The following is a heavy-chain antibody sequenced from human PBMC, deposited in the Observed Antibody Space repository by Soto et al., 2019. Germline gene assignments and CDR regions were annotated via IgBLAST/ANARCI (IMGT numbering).Heavy chain of an antibody. CDR2: IKQDGSEK. Sequence: GGSLRLSCAASGFTFSSYWMSWVRQAPGKGLEWVANIKQDGSEKYYVDSVKGRFTISRDNAKNSLYLQMNSLRAEDTAVFYCVRVALGTTRRYFDYWGQGVLVTVSS. D-gene: IGHD1-1*01. V-gene: IGHV3-7*03. CDR1: GFTFSSYW. CDR3: VRVALGTTRRYFDY. J-gene: IGHJ4*02.